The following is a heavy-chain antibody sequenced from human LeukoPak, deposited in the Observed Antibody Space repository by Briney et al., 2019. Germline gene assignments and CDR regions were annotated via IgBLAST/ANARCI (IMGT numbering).Heavy chain of an antibody. CDR3: AKEAAAAHLDF. D-gene: IGHD6-13*01. V-gene: IGHV3-7*05. Sequence: PGGSLRLSCAASGFTFNSNWMSWVRQAPGTGLEWVANIKQDGVEKYYVDSVKGRFTISRDNAKNSLYLQINSLRVEDTAVYYCAKEAAAAHLDFWGQGALVTVSS. CDR1: GFTFNSNW. CDR2: IKQDGVEK. J-gene: IGHJ4*02.